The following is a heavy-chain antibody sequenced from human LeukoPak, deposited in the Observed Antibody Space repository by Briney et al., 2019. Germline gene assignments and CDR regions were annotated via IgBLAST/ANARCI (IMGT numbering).Heavy chain of an antibody. Sequence: PGGSLRLSCAASGFTFSSYSMNWVRQAPGKGLEWVSYISSSSSTIYYADSVKGRFTISRDNAKNSLYLQMNSLRAEDTAVYYCARDGCSSTSCYIFDYWGQGTLVTVSS. V-gene: IGHV3-48*01. J-gene: IGHJ4*02. CDR3: ARDGCSSTSCYIFDY. CDR2: ISSSSSTI. D-gene: IGHD2-2*02. CDR1: GFTFSSYS.